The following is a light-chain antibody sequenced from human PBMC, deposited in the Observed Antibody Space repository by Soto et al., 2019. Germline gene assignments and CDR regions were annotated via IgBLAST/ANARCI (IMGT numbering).Light chain of an antibody. CDR2: QDS. CDR3: QAWDSSTAHVV. J-gene: IGLJ2*01. CDR1: KLGDKY. Sequence: SSELTQPPSVSVSPGQTASITCSGDKLGDKYACWYQQKPGQSPVLVIYQDSKRPSGIPERFSGYNSGNTATLTISGTQAMDEADYYCQAWDSSTAHVVFGGGTKVTVL. V-gene: IGLV3-1*01.